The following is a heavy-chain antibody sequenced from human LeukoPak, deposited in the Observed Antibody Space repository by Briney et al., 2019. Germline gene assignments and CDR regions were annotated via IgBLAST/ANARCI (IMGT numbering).Heavy chain of an antibody. D-gene: IGHD3-10*01. CDR3: ASWGAITMVRGVITYFDY. CDR2: IYHSGST. J-gene: IGHJ4*02. V-gene: IGHV4-34*01. Sequence: SETLSLTCAVSGGSFSGYYWSWIRQPPGKGLEWIGQIYHSGSTNYNPSLKSRVTISEDTSKNQFSLKLSSVTAAGTAVYYCASWGAITMVRGVITYFDYWGQGTLVTVSS. CDR1: GGSFSGYY.